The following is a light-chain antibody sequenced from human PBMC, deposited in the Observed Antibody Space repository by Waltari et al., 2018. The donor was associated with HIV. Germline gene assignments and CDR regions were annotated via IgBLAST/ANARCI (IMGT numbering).Light chain of an antibody. Sequence: EIVLTQSPGTLSLSPGERAALSCRASQSVTSNYLAWYQQKPGRAPRLLISGASNRASGIPDRFSGSGAGTDFTLTISRLEPEDFAVYYCQQYGTSQWTFGRWTKVEI. J-gene: IGKJ1*01. V-gene: IGKV3-20*01. CDR1: QSVTSNY. CDR2: GAS. CDR3: QQYGTSQWT.